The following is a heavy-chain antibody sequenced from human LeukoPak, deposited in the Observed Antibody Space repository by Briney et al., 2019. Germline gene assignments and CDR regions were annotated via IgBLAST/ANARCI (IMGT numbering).Heavy chain of an antibody. Sequence: PGGSLRLSCAASGFTFSSYAMSWVRQAPGKGLEWVGRIKSKTDGGTTDYAAPVKGRFTISRDDSKNTLYLQMNSLKTEDTAVYYCTTVYYFSSYGMDVWGQGTTVTVSS. CDR3: TTVYYFSSYGMDV. J-gene: IGHJ6*02. CDR1: GFTFSSYA. V-gene: IGHV3-15*01. CDR2: IKSKTDGGTT. D-gene: IGHD2/OR15-2a*01.